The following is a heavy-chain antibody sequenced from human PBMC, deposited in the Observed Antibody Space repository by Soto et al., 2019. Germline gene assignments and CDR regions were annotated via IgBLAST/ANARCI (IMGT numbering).Heavy chain of an antibody. CDR3: AMSTHDSSGYYYVGSSFDY. J-gene: IGHJ4*02. D-gene: IGHD3-22*01. CDR1: GVTFSSYA. CDR2: IIPIFGTA. V-gene: IGHV1-69*01. Sequence: QVQLVQSGAEGKKPVSSVKVSCKASGVTFSSYAISWVRQAPGHGLEWMGGIIPIFGTANYAQKFQGRVTITADESTSTAYRELSSLRSEDTAVYYGAMSTHDSSGYYYVGSSFDYWGQGTLVTVSS.